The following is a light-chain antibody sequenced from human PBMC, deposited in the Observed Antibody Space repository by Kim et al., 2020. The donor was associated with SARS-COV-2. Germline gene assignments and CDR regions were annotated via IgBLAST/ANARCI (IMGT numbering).Light chain of an antibody. J-gene: IGKJ1*01. V-gene: IGKV3-15*01. CDR1: QSVRTN. CDR3: QHYNNCPPLT. CDR2: GAS. Sequence: EIVMTQSPANLSVSPGERATLSCRASQSVRTNLAWYQQKPGQTPRLLIYGASTRANGIPARFSGSGSGTEFTLTISSLQSEDFAVYYCQHYNNCPPLTFGQGTKVDIK.